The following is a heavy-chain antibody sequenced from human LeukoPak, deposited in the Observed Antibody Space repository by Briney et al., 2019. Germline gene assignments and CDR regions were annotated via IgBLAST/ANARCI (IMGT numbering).Heavy chain of an antibody. CDR1: GFTFDDYA. V-gene: IGHV3-9*01. CDR2: ISWNSGSI. Sequence: PGRSLRLSCAASGFTFDDYAMHWVRHAPGKGLEWVSGISWNSGSIGYADSVKGRFTISRDNAKNSLYLQMNSLRAEDTALYYCAKDSTRYYYYYYGMDVWGQGTTVTVSS. J-gene: IGHJ6*02. D-gene: IGHD3-16*01. CDR3: AKDSTRYYYYYYGMDV.